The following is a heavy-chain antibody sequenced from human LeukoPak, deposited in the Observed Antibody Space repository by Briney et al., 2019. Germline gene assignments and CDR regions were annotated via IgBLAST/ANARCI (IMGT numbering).Heavy chain of an antibody. Sequence: SETLSLTCTVSGGSFSIYYWSWIRQPAGKGLEWIGRIYTSGSTNYNPSLKSRVTISVDTSKNQFSLKLSSVTAADTAVYYCATDYYDSSGYYSPYFQHWGQGTLVTVSS. D-gene: IGHD3-22*01. CDR2: IYTSGST. CDR3: ATDYYDSSGYYSPYFQH. V-gene: IGHV4-4*07. J-gene: IGHJ1*01. CDR1: GGSFSIYY.